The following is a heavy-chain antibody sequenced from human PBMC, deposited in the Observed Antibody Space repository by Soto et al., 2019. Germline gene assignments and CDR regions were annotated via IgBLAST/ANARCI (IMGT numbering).Heavy chain of an antibody. D-gene: IGHD2-2*01. V-gene: IGHV4-39*01. J-gene: IGHJ4*02. Sequence: SETLSLTCTVSGGSISSSSYYWGWIRQPPGKGLEWIGSIYYSGSTYYNPSLKSRVTISVDTSKNQFSLKLSSVTAADTAVYYCARTPPIYCSSTSRSLFFDYWGQGTLVTVSS. CDR1: GGSISSSSYY. CDR3: ARTPPIYCSSTSRSLFFDY. CDR2: IYYSGST.